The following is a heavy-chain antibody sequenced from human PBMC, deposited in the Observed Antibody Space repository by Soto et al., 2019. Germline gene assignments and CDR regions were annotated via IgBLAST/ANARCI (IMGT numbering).Heavy chain of an antibody. J-gene: IGHJ6*02. V-gene: IGHV3-33*01. CDR2: IWYDGSNK. Sequence: PGGSLRLSCAASGFTFSSYGMHWVRQAPGKGLEWVAVIWYDGSNKYYADSVKGRFTISRDNSKNTLYLQMNSLRAEDTAVYYCARGSSGWDLYYYGMDVWGQGTTVTVSS. CDR1: GFTFSSYG. D-gene: IGHD6-19*01. CDR3: ARGSSGWDLYYYGMDV.